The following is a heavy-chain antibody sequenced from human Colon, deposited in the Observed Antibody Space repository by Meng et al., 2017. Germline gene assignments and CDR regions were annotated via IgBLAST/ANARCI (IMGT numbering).Heavy chain of an antibody. D-gene: IGHD3-9*01. CDR2: IYPDDSDS. V-gene: IGHV5-51*01. CDR1: GYSFSSYW. J-gene: IGHJ4*02. Sequence: GESLKISCKVSGYSFSSYWIGWVRQMPGKGLGWMGVIYPDDSDSRYNPSFQGQVTISVDKSTSTVYLQWRSLKASDSAIYYCARQEPYDILTGYYDKWGQGTLVTVSS. CDR3: ARQEPYDILTGYYDK.